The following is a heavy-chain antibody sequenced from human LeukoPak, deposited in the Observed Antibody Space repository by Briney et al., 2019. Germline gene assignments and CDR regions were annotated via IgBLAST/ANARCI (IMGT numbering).Heavy chain of an antibody. CDR2: IIPIFGTA. CDR1: GGTFSSYA. J-gene: IGHJ4*02. V-gene: IGHV1-69*13. D-gene: IGHD3-22*01. Sequence: RGASVKVSCKASGGTFSSYAISWVRQAPGQGLEWMGGIIPIFGTANYAQKFQGRVTITADESTSTAYMELSSLRSEDTAVYYCARVRNYYDSSGYVLDYWGQGTLVTVSS. CDR3: ARVRNYYDSSGYVLDY.